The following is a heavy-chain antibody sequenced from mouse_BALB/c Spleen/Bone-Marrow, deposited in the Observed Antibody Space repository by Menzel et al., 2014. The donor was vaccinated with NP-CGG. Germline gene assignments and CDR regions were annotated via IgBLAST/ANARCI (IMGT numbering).Heavy chain of an antibody. CDR2: IDPANGNT. J-gene: IGHJ4*01. Sequence: VQLQQSGAELVKPGASVKLSCTASGFNIKDTYMHWVKQRPEQGLEWIGWIDPANGNTKYDPKFQGKATITTDTSSNTAYLQVSSLTSEDTAVYYCASATTATYYAMDYWGQGTSVTVSS. V-gene: IGHV14-3*02. CDR3: ASATTATYYAMDY. CDR1: GFNIKDTY. D-gene: IGHD1-2*01.